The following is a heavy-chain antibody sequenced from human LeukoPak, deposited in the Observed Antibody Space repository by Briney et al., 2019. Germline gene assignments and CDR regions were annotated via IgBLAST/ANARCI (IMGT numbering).Heavy chain of an antibody. Sequence: SVKVSCKASGGTFSSYAISWVRQAPGQGLEWMGRIIPILGIANYAQKFQGRVTITADKSTGTAYMELSSLRSEDTAVYYCARASGYYDSSGYYYGFDYWGQGTLVTVSS. V-gene: IGHV1-69*04. CDR3: ARASGYYDSSGYYYGFDY. J-gene: IGHJ4*02. D-gene: IGHD3-22*01. CDR2: IIPILGIA. CDR1: GGTFSSYA.